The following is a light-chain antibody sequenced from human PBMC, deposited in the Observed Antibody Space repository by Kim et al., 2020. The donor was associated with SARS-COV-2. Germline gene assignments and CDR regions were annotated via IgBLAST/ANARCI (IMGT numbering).Light chain of an antibody. Sequence: IVMTQSPLSLPVTPGEPASISCRSSQSLLHNNGYHFLQWYLQKPGQSPQLLIYLGSTRASGVPDRFSGSGSGTDFTLKISRVEAEDVGVYYCMQGLQSRTFGQGTKVDIK. V-gene: IGKV2-28*01. CDR3: MQGLQSRT. CDR1: QSLLHNNGYHF. CDR2: LGS. J-gene: IGKJ1*01.